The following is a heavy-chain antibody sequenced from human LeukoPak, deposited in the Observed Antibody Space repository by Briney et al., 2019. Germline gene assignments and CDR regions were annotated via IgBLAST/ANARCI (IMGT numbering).Heavy chain of an antibody. CDR2: INVDNDNT. CDR1: GSTFTHYS. Sequence: ASVKVSCKASGSTFTHYSIHWLRRAPGQSLEWMGWINVDNDNTIYSQNFQGRVTITRDTSANTAYMELSSLRNEDTAVYYSARNRDGSDYWGQGTPVTVSS. V-gene: IGHV1-3*01. D-gene: IGHD3-10*01. CDR3: ARNRDGSDY. J-gene: IGHJ4*02.